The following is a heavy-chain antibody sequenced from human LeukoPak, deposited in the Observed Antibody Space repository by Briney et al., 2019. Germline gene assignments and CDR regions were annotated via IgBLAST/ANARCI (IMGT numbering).Heavy chain of an antibody. V-gene: IGHV3-33*01. CDR2: IWYDGSNK. CDR1: GFTFSSYG. J-gene: IGHJ5*02. Sequence: GGSLRLSCAASGFTFSSYGMHWVRQAPGKGLEGVAVIWYDGSNKYYADSVKGRFTISRDNSKNTLYMQMNSPRAEETAVYYCESASADLRYFAWLLNWFDPWGQGTLVTVSS. D-gene: IGHD3-9*01. CDR3: ESASADLRYFAWLLNWFDP.